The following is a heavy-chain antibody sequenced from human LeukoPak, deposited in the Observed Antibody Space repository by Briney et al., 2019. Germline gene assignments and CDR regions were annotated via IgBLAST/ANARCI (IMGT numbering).Heavy chain of an antibody. V-gene: IGHV4-39*07. CDR3: ARVHSGSYFPWVDY. CDR1: GGSISSSSYY. CDR2: IYYSGST. Sequence: SETLSLTCTVSGGSISSSSYYWGWIRQPPGKGLEWIGSIYYSGSTYYNPSLKSRVTISVDTSKNQFSLKLSSVTAADTAVYYCARVHSGSYFPWVDYWGQGTLVTVSS. D-gene: IGHD1-26*01. J-gene: IGHJ4*02.